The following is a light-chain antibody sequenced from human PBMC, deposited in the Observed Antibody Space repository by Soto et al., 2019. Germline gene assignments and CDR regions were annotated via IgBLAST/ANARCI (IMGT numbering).Light chain of an antibody. CDR1: SSDVGGYNY. CDR2: EVS. Sequence: QSVLTQPASVSGSPGQSITISCTGTSSDVGGYNYVSWYQQHPGKAPKLVIYEVSNRPSGVSNRFSGSKYGNAASLTISGLQDEDEADYYCSSYKSINTRVFGTGTKVTVL. CDR3: SSYKSINTRV. J-gene: IGLJ1*01. V-gene: IGLV2-14*01.